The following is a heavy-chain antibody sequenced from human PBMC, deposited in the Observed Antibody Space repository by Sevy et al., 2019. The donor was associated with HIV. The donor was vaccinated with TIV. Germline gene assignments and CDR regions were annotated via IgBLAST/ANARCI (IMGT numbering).Heavy chain of an antibody. CDR3: TRVEGAADWGMDV. CDR2: IRSKAYGGTT. Sequence: GGSLRLSCRASGFTFDDYTMSWVRQAPGKGLEWVAFIRSKAYGGTTEYAASVKARFTISRDESKSIAYMQMKSLKTVDTAVYYCTRVEGAADWGMDVWGQGTTVTVSS. CDR1: GFTFDDYT. V-gene: IGHV3-49*04. J-gene: IGHJ6*02. D-gene: IGHD1-26*01.